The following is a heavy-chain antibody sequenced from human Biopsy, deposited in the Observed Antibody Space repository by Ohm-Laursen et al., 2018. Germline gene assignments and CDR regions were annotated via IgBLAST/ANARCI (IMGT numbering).Heavy chain of an antibody. CDR3: ARVDRYNFDHYIMDA. Sequence: GTLSLTCTVSGGSVNSYSWSWIRQPPGKGLEWIGYIYYSGSINYNPSLKSRVTISLDTSKNQFFLKLTSATAADTAIYYCARVDRYNFDHYIMDAWGRGTTVTVSS. J-gene: IGHJ6*02. V-gene: IGHV4-59*02. D-gene: IGHD1-20*01. CDR2: IYYSGSI. CDR1: GGSVNSYS.